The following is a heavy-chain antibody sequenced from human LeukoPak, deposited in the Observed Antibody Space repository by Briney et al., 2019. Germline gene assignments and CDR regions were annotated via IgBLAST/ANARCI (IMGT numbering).Heavy chain of an antibody. V-gene: IGHV3-13*01. Sequence: GGSLRLSCAASGFTFSTYDMHWVRQPTGKGLEWVSAIGTTGDTYYPGSVKGRFTISRENARNSLYLQMNSLRAGDTAVYYCAREHAASSASDIWGQGTMVTVSS. J-gene: IGHJ3*02. CDR3: AREHAASSASDI. CDR2: IGTTGDT. CDR1: GFTFSTYD. D-gene: IGHD6-13*01.